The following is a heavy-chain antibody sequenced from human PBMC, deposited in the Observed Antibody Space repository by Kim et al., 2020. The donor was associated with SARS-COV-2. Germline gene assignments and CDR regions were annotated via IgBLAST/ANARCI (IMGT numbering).Heavy chain of an antibody. Sequence: ASVKVSCKASGYTFTSHYLNWVRQAPGQGLEWMGLVNPSDGSTKYAQKFQGRVTMTRDTSTSTVYMELSSLTSEDTALYYCEIIAAAGKGSWVQGTLVTVSS. CDR1: GYTFTSHY. D-gene: IGHD6-13*01. J-gene: IGHJ4*02. V-gene: IGHV1-46*01. CDR3: EIIAAAGKGS. CDR2: VNPSDGST.